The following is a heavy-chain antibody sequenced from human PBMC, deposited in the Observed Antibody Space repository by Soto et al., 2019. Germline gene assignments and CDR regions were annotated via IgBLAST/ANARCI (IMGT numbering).Heavy chain of an antibody. CDR1: GFTFSSYA. D-gene: IGHD2-2*01. V-gene: IGHV3-23*01. Sequence: EVQLLESGGGLVQPGGSLRLSCAAAGFTFSSYAMSWVRQAPGQGLEWVSAISGSGGSTYYADSVKGRFTISRDNSKNTLYLQINSLRDEDTAVYYCAKDGVVVVPAAMPTPYYFDYWGQGTLVTVSS. J-gene: IGHJ4*02. CDR2: ISGSGGST. CDR3: AKDGVVVVPAAMPTPYYFDY.